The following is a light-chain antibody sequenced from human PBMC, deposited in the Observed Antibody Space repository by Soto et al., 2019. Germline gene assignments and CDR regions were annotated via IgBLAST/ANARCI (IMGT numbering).Light chain of an antibody. J-gene: IGKJ1*01. CDR1: QSVRSSY. CDR3: QQRSNWPWT. CDR2: DAS. Sequence: EVVLTQSPGTLSLSPGERATLSCRASQSVRSSYLAWYQQKPGQAPRLLIYDASNRATGIPARFSGSGSGTDFTLTISSLEPEDFAVYYCQQRSNWPWTFGQGTKVEIK. V-gene: IGKV3D-20*02.